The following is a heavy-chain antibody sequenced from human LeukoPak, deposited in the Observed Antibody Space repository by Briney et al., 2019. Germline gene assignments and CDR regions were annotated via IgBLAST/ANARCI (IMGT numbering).Heavy chain of an antibody. Sequence: SETLSLTCAVYGGSFIGYYCSWIRHPPGNGLEWIGEINHIGSTNYNPSLKSRVTISVDTSKNQFSLKMSSVTAADTAVYYCARGGVLRYSAGGVYYYGMDVWGKGTTVTVSS. CDR1: GGSFIGYY. CDR3: ARGGVLRYSAGGVYYYGMDV. J-gene: IGHJ6*04. V-gene: IGHV4-34*01. D-gene: IGHD3-9*01. CDR2: INHIGST.